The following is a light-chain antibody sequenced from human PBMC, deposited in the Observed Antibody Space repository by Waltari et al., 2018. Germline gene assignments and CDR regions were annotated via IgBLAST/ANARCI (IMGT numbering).Light chain of an antibody. Sequence: QSALTQPASVSGSPGQSITISCIGTSSDIGGYNYVSRYQQHPGKVPNLMIYDVSNRPSGVSIRFSASRSGNTASLTISGLQAEDEADYYCSSFASNRDVLFGGGTKLTVL. CDR2: DVS. J-gene: IGLJ2*01. V-gene: IGLV2-14*03. CDR3: SSFASNRDVL. CDR1: SSDIGGYNY.